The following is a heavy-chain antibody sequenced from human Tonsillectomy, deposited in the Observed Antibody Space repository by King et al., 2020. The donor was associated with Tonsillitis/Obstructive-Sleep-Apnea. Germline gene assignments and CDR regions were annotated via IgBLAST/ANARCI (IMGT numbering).Heavy chain of an antibody. CDR2: IYWDDDK. J-gene: IGHJ3*02. V-gene: IGHV2-5*02. CDR3: AHRDPGADAFDI. Sequence: TLQESGPTLVKPTQTLTLTCTFSGFSVSTSGVGVGWIRQPPGKALEWLALIYWDDDKRYSPSLTSRLTITKDTSKNHVVLTMTNMDPVDTATYYCAHRDPGADAFDIWGQGTMVTVSS. CDR1: GFSVSTSGVG.